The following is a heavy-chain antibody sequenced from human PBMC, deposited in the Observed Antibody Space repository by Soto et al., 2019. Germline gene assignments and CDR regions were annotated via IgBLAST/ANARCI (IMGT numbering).Heavy chain of an antibody. CDR1: GFTFSSYS. CDR3: ARGLYYYDSRGYWGY. Sequence: PGGSLRLSCAASGFTFSSYSMNWVRQAPGKGLEWVSYISSSSSTIYYADSVKGRFTISRDNAKSSLYLQMNSLRDEDTAVYYCARGLYYYDSRGYWGYWGQGTLVTVSS. J-gene: IGHJ4*02. V-gene: IGHV3-48*02. D-gene: IGHD3-22*01. CDR2: ISSSSSTI.